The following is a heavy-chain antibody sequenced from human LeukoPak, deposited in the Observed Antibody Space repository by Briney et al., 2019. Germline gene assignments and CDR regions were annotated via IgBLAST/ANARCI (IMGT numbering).Heavy chain of an antibody. CDR1: GFTFSSYS. V-gene: IGHV3-21*01. CDR3: ARDKWGIAVAAFDY. CDR2: ISSSSSYI. D-gene: IGHD6-19*01. J-gene: IGHJ4*02. Sequence: GGSLRLSCAASGFTFSSYSMNWVRQAPGKGLEWVSSISSSSSYIYYADSVKGRFTISRDNAKNSLYLQMNSLRAEHTAVYYCARDKWGIAVAAFDYWGQGTLVTVSS.